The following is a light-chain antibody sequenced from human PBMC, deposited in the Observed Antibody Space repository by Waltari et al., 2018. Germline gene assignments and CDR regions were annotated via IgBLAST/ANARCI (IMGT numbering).Light chain of an antibody. CDR3: QQYNSAPWT. J-gene: IGKJ1*01. V-gene: IGKV1-12*01. CDR1: QGLSSW. Sequence: DIQMTQSPSSLSASVGDRVTITCRASQGLSSWLAWYQQKPGKAPKLLIYEASSLQSGVPSRFSCSGSGTDFTLIISSLQPEDFATYYCQQYNSAPWTFGQGTKVEIK. CDR2: EAS.